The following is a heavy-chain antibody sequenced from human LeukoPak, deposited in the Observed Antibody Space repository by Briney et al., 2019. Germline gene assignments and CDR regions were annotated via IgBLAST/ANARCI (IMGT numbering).Heavy chain of an antibody. CDR1: GGSISSYY. J-gene: IGHJ3*02. D-gene: IGHD3-22*01. CDR3: ARDYYDSSPRDDAFDI. CDR2: IYTSGST. V-gene: IGHV4-4*07. Sequence: SKTLSLTCTVSGGSISSYYWSWIRQPAGKGLEWIGRIYTSGSTNYNPSLKSRVTMSVDTSKNQFSLKLSSVTAADTAVYYCARDYYDSSPRDDAFDIWGQGTMVTFSS.